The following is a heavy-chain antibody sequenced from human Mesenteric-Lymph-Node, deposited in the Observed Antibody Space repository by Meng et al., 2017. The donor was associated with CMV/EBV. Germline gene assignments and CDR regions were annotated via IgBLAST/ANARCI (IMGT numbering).Heavy chain of an antibody. J-gene: IGHJ3*02. CDR2: IYPGDSDI. Sequence: GESLKISCKASGYSFTSYWIGWVRQMPGKGLECMGIIYPGDSDIRYSSSFQGSVTISADKSINTAYLQWSSLKASDTAMYYCARPRCSSTSCAFDIWGQGTMVTVSS. CDR3: ARPRCSSTSCAFDI. D-gene: IGHD2-2*01. V-gene: IGHV5-51*01. CDR1: GYSFTSYW.